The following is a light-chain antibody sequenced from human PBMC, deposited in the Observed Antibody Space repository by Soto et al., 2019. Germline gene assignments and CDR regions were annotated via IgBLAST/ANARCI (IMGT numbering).Light chain of an antibody. CDR1: SSDVGGYNY. CDR3: SSYAGSNGYV. Sequence: QSVLTQPPSASGSPGQSVTISCTGTSSDVGGYNYVSWYQQHPGKAPNLMIYEVSKRPSGVPDRFSGSKSGNTASLTVSGLQAEDEADYYCSSYAGSNGYVFGTGTKVTVL. J-gene: IGLJ1*01. CDR2: EVS. V-gene: IGLV2-8*01.